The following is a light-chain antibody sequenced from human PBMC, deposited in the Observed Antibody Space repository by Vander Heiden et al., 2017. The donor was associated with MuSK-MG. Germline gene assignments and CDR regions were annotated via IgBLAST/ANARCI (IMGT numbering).Light chain of an antibody. J-gene: IGKJ4*01. V-gene: IGKV1-39*01. Sequence: DIQMTQSPSSLSASVGDRVTITCRASQSISSYLNWYQQKPGKAPKLLIYAASRWQSGVPSRFSGSGSGTDFTLTSSSLQLEDFATYYWQQSYSTLTFGGGTKVEIK. CDR1: QSISSY. CDR3: QQSYSTLT. CDR2: AAS.